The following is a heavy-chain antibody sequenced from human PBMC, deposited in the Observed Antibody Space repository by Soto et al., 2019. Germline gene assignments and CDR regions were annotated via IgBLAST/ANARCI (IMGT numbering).Heavy chain of an antibody. J-gene: IGHJ4*02. CDR1: GVSISSYY. CDR3: ARAWGGNVFDY. V-gene: IGHV4-59*08. D-gene: IGHD3-16*01. CDR2: MDYSGST. Sequence: QVQLQESGPGLVKPSETLSLTCTVSGVSISSYYWSWIRQPPGKGLEWIGYMDYSGSTNYNPSLKSRVTISVDTSKNQFSLKLSSVTAADTAVYYCARAWGGNVFDYWGQGTLVTVSS.